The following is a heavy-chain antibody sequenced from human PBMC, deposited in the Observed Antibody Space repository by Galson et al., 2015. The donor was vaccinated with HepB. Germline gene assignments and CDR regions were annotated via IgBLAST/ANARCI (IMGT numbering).Heavy chain of an antibody. J-gene: IGHJ4*02. V-gene: IGHV3-23*01. CDR1: GFTFSSYA. Sequence: SLRLSCAASGFTFSSYAMSWVRQAPGKGLEWVSAISGSGGSTYYADSVKGRFTISRDNSKNTLYLQMNSLRAEDTAVYYCAKQTRFEFGGVIVISSPFDYWGQGTLVTVSS. D-gene: IGHD3-16*02. CDR2: ISGSGGST. CDR3: AKQTRFEFGGVIVISSPFDY.